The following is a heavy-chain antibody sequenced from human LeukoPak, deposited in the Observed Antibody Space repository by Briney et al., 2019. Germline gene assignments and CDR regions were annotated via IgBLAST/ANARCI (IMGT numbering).Heavy chain of an antibody. CDR3: ARDRYGGNSGEFDY. CDR1: GGSISSYY. Sequence: SETLSLTCTVSGGSISSYYWSWIRQPPGKGLEWIGYIYYSGTTNYNPTLKSRVTILVDTSKNQFSLKLSPVTAADTAVYSCARDRYGGNSGEFDYWGQGTLVTVSS. J-gene: IGHJ4*02. V-gene: IGHV4-59*01. D-gene: IGHD4-23*01. CDR2: IYYSGTT.